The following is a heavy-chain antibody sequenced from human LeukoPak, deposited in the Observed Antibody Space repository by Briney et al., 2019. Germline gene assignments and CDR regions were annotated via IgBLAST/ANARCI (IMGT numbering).Heavy chain of an antibody. CDR3: TRDRGEYGDYEGRGHWVDP. Sequence: SETLSLTCTVSGGSISSGDYYWSWIRQPPGKGLEWIGFIYYSGNTYYNPSLKSRVTISVDTSKNQFSLKLGSVTAADTAVYYCTRDRGEYGDYEGRGHWVDPWGQGTLVTVSP. CDR1: GGSISSGDYY. V-gene: IGHV4-30-4*01. CDR2: IYYSGNT. D-gene: IGHD4-17*01. J-gene: IGHJ5*02.